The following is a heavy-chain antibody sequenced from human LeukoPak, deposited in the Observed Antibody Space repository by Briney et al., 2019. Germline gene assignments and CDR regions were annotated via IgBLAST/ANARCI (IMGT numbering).Heavy chain of an antibody. J-gene: IGHJ5*02. V-gene: IGHV3-23*01. CDR1: GFTFSCYA. CDR2: ISGSGGST. CDR3: ATTGDPAYCGGDCYDSTYNWFDP. Sequence: GGSLRLSCAASGFTFSCYAMSWVRQAPGKGLEWVSAISGSGGSTYYADSVKGRFTISRDNSKNTLYLQMNSLRAEDTAVYYCATTGDPAYCGGDCYDSTYNWFDPWGQGTLVTVSS. D-gene: IGHD2-21*02.